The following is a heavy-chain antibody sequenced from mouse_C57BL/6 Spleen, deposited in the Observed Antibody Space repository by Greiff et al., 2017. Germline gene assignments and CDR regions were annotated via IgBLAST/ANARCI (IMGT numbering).Heavy chain of an antibody. CDR1: GYTFTSYW. Sequence: QVQLQQPGAELVRPGSSVKLSCKASGYTFTSYWMHWVKQRPIQGLEWIGNIDPSDSETHYNQQFKDKATLPVDKSSSTAYMLLSSLTSEDSAVYYCARWGYGKDYFDYWGQGTTLTVSS. CDR2: IDPSDSET. J-gene: IGHJ2*01. V-gene: IGHV1-52*01. D-gene: IGHD1-1*01. CDR3: ARWGYGKDYFDY.